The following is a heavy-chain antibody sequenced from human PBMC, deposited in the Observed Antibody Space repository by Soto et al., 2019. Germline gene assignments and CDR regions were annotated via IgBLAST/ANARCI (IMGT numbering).Heavy chain of an antibody. CDR1: CVTVSSNH. CDR2: SDSGGST. Sequence: GGALRLSCAAACVTVSSNHMSWVRQAPGKGLEWVSVSDSGGSTYYADSVRGRFTISRHNSKNTLYLQMNSLRAEDTAVYYCARVSGDDYGDYGYYYYMDVWGKGTTVTVSS. CDR3: ARVSGDDYGDYGYYYYMDV. D-gene: IGHD4-17*01. V-gene: IGHV3-53*04. J-gene: IGHJ6*03.